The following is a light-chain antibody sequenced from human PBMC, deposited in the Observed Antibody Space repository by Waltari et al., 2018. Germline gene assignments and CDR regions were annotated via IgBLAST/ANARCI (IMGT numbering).Light chain of an antibody. J-gene: IGKJ1*01. V-gene: IGKV3-15*01. Sequence: EIVMTQSPATLSVSPGESATLSCRASQSIDSKLAWYHHKPGQSPRLLIYDSSRRAVGVPARFSGSGSGTEFTLTISSLQSEDFALYYCQQYNNWPPRTFGQGTNVEIK. CDR2: DSS. CDR3: QQYNNWPPRT. CDR1: QSIDSK.